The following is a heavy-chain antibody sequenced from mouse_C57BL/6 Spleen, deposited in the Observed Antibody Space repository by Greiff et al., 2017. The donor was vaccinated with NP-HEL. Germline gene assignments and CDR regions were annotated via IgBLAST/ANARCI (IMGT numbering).Heavy chain of an antibody. CDR3: ARDRYFDV. Sequence: QVQLKESGPELVKPGASVKISCKASGYTFTDYYINWVKQRPGQGLEWIRWIYPGSGNTKYNEKFKGKATLTVDTSSSTAYMQLSSLTSEDSAVYFCARDRYFDVWGTGTTVTVSS. V-gene: IGHV1-84*01. J-gene: IGHJ1*03. CDR1: GYTFTDYY. CDR2: IYPGSGNT.